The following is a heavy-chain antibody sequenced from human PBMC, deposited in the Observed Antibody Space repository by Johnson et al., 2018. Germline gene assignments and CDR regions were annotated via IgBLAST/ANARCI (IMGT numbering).Heavy chain of an antibody. V-gene: IGHV3-30*18. CDR2: ISYDGSNK. D-gene: IGHD3-22*01. Sequence: VQLVESGGGVVQPGRSLRLSCAASGFTFSSYGMHWVRQAPGKGLEWVAVISYDGSNKYYADSVKGRFTISRDNSKNTRHRQRNSLRAEDTAVYQCAKDQLVGYYDSSGYVGTFDIWGQGTMVTVSS. CDR1: GFTFSSYG. J-gene: IGHJ3*02. CDR3: AKDQLVGYYDSSGYVGTFDI.